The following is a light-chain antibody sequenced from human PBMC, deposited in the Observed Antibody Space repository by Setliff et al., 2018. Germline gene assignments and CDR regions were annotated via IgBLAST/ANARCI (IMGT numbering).Light chain of an antibody. CDR1: QSISTW. CDR2: QAS. Sequence: DIQMTQSPSTLSASVGDRVTITCRASQSISTWLAWFQQRPGKAPNLLIFQASNLQSGVPSRFSGSGSGTEFTLTISSLQPDDFATYYCQQYKTYSWTFGQGTKV. J-gene: IGKJ1*01. V-gene: IGKV1-5*03. CDR3: QQYKTYSWT.